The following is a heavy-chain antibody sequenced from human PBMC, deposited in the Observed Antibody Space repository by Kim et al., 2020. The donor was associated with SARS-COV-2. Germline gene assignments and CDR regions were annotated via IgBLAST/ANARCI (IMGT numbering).Heavy chain of an antibody. D-gene: IGHD2-2*01. CDR2: IGTAGDT. V-gene: IGHV3-13*01. CDR3: ARGPQARYCSSTSCYLGPYYYYYYMDV. CDR1: GFTFSSYD. Sequence: GGSLRLSCAASGFTFSSYDMHWVRQATGKGLEWVSAIGTAGDTYYPGSVKGRFTISRENAKNSLYLQMNSLRAGDTAVYYCARGPQARYCSSTSCYLGPYYYYYYMDVWGKGTTVTVSS. J-gene: IGHJ6*03.